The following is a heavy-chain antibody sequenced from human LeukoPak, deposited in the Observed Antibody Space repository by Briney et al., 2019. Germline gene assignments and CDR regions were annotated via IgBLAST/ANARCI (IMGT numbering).Heavy chain of an antibody. CDR2: INPNSGGT. V-gene: IGHV1-2*02. CDR1: GYTFTGYY. CDR3: ARDLIRSLAMAKTQPGY. D-gene: IGHD5-18*01. Sequence: ASVKVSCRASGYTFTGYYMHWVRQAPGQGLEWMGWINPNSGGTNYAQKFQGRVTMTRDTSISTAYMELSRLRSDDTAVYYCARDLIRSLAMAKTQPGYWGQGTLVTVSS. J-gene: IGHJ4*02.